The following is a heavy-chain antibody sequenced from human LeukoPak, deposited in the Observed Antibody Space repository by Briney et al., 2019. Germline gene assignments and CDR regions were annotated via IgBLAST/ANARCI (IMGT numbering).Heavy chain of an antibody. CDR3: APSRSGSYSR. V-gene: IGHV4-39*01. D-gene: IGHD1-26*01. CDR2: IYYSGST. CDR1: GGSISSSSYC. J-gene: IGHJ4*02. Sequence: SETLSLTCTVSGGSISSSSYCWGWIRQPPGKGLEWIGSIYYSGSTYYNPSLKSRVTISVDTSKNQFSLKLSSVTAADTAVYYCAPSRSGSYSRWGQGTLVTVSS.